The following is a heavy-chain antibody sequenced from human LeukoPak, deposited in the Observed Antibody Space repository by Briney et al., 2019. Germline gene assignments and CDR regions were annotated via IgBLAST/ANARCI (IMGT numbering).Heavy chain of an antibody. V-gene: IGHV3-7*01. D-gene: IGHD5-18*01. CDR1: GFTFSSYW. Sequence: GGSLRLSCAASGFTFSSYWMSWVRQAPGKGPEWVANIKQDGSEKCYVDSVKGRFTISRDNAKNSLYLQMNSLRAEDTAVYYCARDLYSYGYYFDYWGQGTLVTVSS. J-gene: IGHJ4*02. CDR2: IKQDGSEK. CDR3: ARDLYSYGYYFDY.